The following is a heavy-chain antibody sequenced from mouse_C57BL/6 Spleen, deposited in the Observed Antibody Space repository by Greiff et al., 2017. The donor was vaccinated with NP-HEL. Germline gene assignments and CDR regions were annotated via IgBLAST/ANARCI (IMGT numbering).Heavy chain of an antibody. D-gene: IGHD2-1*01. Sequence: QVQLQQSGAELVRPGSSVKLSCKASGYTFTSYWMHWVKQRPIQGLEWIGNIDPSDSETHYNQKFKDKATLTVDKSSSTAYMQLSSLTSEDSAVYYCARGYGNYVLDYWGQGTTLTVSS. CDR3: ARGYGNYVLDY. CDR2: IDPSDSET. J-gene: IGHJ2*01. CDR1: GYTFTSYW. V-gene: IGHV1-52*01.